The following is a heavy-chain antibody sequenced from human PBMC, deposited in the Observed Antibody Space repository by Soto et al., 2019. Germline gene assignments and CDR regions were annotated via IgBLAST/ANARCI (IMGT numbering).Heavy chain of an antibody. V-gene: IGHV1-69*01. CDR1: GGSFGHYG. D-gene: IGHD3-10*01. J-gene: IGHJ6*02. CDR2: IIPIIGTV. Sequence: QVQLVQSGAEVKKPGSSVKVSCKASGGSFGHYGITWVRQAPGQGLEWMGGIIPIIGTVKYAQKFQGRVTITADESTTTAYMELSSLRSEDTAVYYCARELKEPGSYYYYGLDVWGQGTTVTVSS. CDR3: ARELKEPGSYYYYGLDV.